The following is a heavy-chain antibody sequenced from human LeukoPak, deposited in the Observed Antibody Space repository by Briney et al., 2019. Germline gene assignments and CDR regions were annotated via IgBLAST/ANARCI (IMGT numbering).Heavy chain of an antibody. Sequence: PGGSLRLSCAASGFTFSSYAMSWVRQAPGKGLEWVSAISGSGGSTYYADSVKGRFTISRDNSRNTLYLQMNSPRPEDTAVYYCGRGLDRNTSPLDYWGQGTLVTVSS. V-gene: IGHV3-23*01. J-gene: IGHJ4*02. D-gene: IGHD2-2*01. CDR3: GRGLDRNTSPLDY. CDR2: ISGSGGST. CDR1: GFTFSSYA.